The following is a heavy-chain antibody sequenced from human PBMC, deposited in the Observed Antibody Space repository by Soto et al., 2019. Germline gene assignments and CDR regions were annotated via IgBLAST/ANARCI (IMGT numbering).Heavy chain of an antibody. CDR3: ATGGGSGITIFGNY. V-gene: IGHV3-15*01. Sequence: GGSLRLSCAASGFTFINAWMSWVRQAPGKGLEWVGLIKRKADGGTTAYGAPVKGRFTISRDDSKNTLYLQMDSLKTEDTAVYFCATGGGSGITIFGNYWGQGNLVTVSS. D-gene: IGHD3-3*01. CDR2: IKRKADGGTT. J-gene: IGHJ4*02. CDR1: GFTFINAW.